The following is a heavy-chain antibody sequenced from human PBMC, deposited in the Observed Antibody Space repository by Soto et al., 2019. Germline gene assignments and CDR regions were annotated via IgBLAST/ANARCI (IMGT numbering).Heavy chain of an antibody. CDR3: ARDHNGELRSDWFDP. CDR1: GFTFSGYG. CDR2: ISYYGTNE. Sequence: GGSLRLSCEASGFTFSGYGMHWVRQAPGKGLEWVAVISYYGTNEYYADSVKGRFTISRDNAKNSLYLQMNSLRAEDTAVYYCARDHNGELRSDWFDPWGQGTLVTVSS. J-gene: IGHJ5*02. V-gene: IGHV3-30*03. D-gene: IGHD1-26*01.